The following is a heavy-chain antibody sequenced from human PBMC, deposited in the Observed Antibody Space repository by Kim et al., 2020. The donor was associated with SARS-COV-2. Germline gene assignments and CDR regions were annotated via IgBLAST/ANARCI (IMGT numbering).Heavy chain of an antibody. CDR2: IRSGGDII. CDR1: GFTFRDYS. D-gene: IGHD4-4*01. CDR3: ARGWQYSFDY. J-gene: IGHJ4*02. Sequence: GGSLRLSCAASGFTFRDYSMNWVRQAPGKGLEWVSYIRSGGDIIFYADSVKGRFTISRDDAKSSLYLQMNSLRDEDTAIYYCARGWQYSFDYWGQGILVTVSS. V-gene: IGHV3-48*02.